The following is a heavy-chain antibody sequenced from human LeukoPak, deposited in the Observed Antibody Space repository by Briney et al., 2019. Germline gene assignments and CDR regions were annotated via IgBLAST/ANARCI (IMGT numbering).Heavy chain of an antibody. CDR2: MSYDGSDE. V-gene: IGHV3-30-3*01. Sequence: PGRSLRLSCAASGFASSDYAMHWVRQAPGKGLEWLTVMSYDGSDEFYADSSRGRFSISRDNSKSSLYLQMNSLRPEDTAVYYCVASRSYYAFDYWGQGTLVIVSS. J-gene: IGHJ4*02. CDR1: GFASSDYA. D-gene: IGHD3-10*01. CDR3: VASRSYYAFDY.